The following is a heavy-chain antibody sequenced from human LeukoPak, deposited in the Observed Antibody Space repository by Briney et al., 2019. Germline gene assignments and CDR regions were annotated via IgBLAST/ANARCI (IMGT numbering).Heavy chain of an antibody. V-gene: IGHV1-69*13. CDR3: ASFSYGAEDY. J-gene: IGHJ4*02. Sequence: ASVKVSCKASGGTFSSYAISWVRQAPGQGLEWMGGIIPIFGTANYAQKFQGRVTVTADESTSTAYMELSSLRSEDTAVYYCASFSYGAEDYWGQGTLVTVSS. CDR1: GGTFSSYA. D-gene: IGHD4-17*01. CDR2: IIPIFGTA.